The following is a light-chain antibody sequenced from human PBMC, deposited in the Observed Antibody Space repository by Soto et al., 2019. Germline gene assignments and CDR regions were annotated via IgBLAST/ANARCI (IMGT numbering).Light chain of an antibody. Sequence: QSALTQPASVSGSPGQSITISCSGTSSDVGSYSHVAWYQQFPGKTPKLIIYKVTYRPSGVSHRLSASKSGNTASLTISGLQAGDEADYYCISYTGSSTSYVFGTGTKVTVL. CDR2: KVT. CDR1: SSDVGSYSH. V-gene: IGLV2-14*01. CDR3: ISYTGSSTSYV. J-gene: IGLJ1*01.